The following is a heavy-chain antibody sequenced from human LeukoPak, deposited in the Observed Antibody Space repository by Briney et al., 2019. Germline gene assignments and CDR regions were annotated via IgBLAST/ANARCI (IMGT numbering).Heavy chain of an antibody. CDR1: GFTFSSYS. J-gene: IGHJ4*02. V-gene: IGHV3-48*01. Sequence: GGSLRLSSAASGFTFSSYSMNWVRQAPGKGLEWVSYISSSSSTIYYADSVKGRFTISRDNAKNSLYLQMNSLRAEDTAVYYCAREDLVGRWVYWGQGTLVTVSS. CDR3: AREDLVGRWVY. CDR2: ISSSSSTI. D-gene: IGHD3-9*01.